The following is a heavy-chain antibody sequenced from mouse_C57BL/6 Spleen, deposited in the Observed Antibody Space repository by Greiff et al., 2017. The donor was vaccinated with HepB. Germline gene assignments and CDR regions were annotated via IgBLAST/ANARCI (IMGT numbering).Heavy chain of an antibody. CDR2: IDPSDSYT. Sequence: QVQLQQPGAELVMPGASVKLSCKASGYTFTSYWMHWVKQRPGQGLEWIGEIDPSDSYTNYNQKFKGKSTLTVDNSSSTAYMQLSSLTSEDSAVYYCARRSDYGYDDRGFAYWGQGTLVTVSA. J-gene: IGHJ3*01. D-gene: IGHD2-2*01. V-gene: IGHV1-69*01. CDR1: GYTFTSYW. CDR3: ARRSDYGYDDRGFAY.